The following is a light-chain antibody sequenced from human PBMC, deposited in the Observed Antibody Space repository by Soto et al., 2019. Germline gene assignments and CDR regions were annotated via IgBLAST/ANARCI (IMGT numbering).Light chain of an antibody. CDR1: QSVSSN. CDR3: QQYNNWPPGT. J-gene: IGKJ1*01. V-gene: IGKV3-15*01. Sequence: EIVMTQSPATLSVSPGEGATLSCRASQSVSSNLAWYQQKPGQAPRLLIYGASTRAAGIPARFSGSGSGAEFTLTISSLQSEDFAVYYCQQYNNWPPGTFGQGTKVEIK. CDR2: GAS.